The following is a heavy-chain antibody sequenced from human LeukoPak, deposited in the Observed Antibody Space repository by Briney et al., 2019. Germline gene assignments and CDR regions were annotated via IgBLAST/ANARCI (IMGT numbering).Heavy chain of an antibody. Sequence: GASVKVSCKASGYIIATYYIDWVRQAPGQGLEWMGRINPSGGSTNYARQFQDRVTMTSDTSTTTVYMELSSLRFEDTAVYFCARVSRDGYYLFDYWGQGTLVTVSS. V-gene: IGHV1-46*01. CDR2: INPSGGST. CDR3: ARVSRDGYYLFDY. D-gene: IGHD5-24*01. CDR1: GYIIATYY. J-gene: IGHJ4*02.